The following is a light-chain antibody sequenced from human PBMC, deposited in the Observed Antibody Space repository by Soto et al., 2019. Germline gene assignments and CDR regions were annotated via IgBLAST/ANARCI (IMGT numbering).Light chain of an antibody. V-gene: IGLV2-14*03. CDR3: GSYASSSTPYV. J-gene: IGLJ1*01. CDR2: DVS. Sequence: QSVLTQPASVSGSPGQSITISCTGTSSDVGGYNYVSWYQQHPGKAPKLMIYDVSYRPSGVSNRFSGSKSGNTASLTVSGLQAEDEADYYCGSYASSSTPYVFGTGTKVTV. CDR1: SSDVGGYNY.